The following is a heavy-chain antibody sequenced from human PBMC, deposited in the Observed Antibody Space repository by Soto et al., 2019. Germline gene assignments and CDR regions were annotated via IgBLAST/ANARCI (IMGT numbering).Heavy chain of an antibody. J-gene: IGHJ4*02. D-gene: IGHD6-13*01. CDR3: AKALYSSSWYGMYYFDY. CDR1: GFTFSSYA. V-gene: IGHV3-23*01. Sequence: GGSLRLSCAASGFTFSSYAMSWVRQAPGKGLEWVSAISGSGGSTYYADSVKGRFTISRDNSKNTLYLQMNSLRAEDTAVYYCAKALYSSSWYGMYYFDYWGQGTLVTVYS. CDR2: ISGSGGST.